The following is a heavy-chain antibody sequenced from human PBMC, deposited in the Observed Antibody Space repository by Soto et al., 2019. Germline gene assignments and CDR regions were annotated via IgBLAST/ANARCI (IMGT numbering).Heavy chain of an antibody. CDR3: ARDSRYCTDSGCSIMRDAFDV. CDR2: VYHSGTT. Sequence: QVQLQESGPGLVKPSGTLSLTCTVSHFSVTDNKYWSWVRQSPGKPLEWNGEVYHSGTTYFTPSLSSRVSMSMDKSKNQISLILTSVTAADTAVYYCARDSRYCTDSGCSIMRDAFDVWGQGTLVTVSS. D-gene: IGHD2-15*01. V-gene: IGHV4-4*02. CDR1: HFSVTDNKY. J-gene: IGHJ3*01.